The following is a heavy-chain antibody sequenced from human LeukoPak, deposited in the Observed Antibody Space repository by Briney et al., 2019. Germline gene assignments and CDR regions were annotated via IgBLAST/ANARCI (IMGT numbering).Heavy chain of an antibody. CDR3: ARHHRYYGSGSSYYFDY. CDR1: GGSISSGSCC. J-gene: IGHJ4*02. V-gene: IGHV4-61*02. Sequence: SETLSLTCTVSGGSISSGSCCWSWIRQPAGKGLEWIGRIYTSGSTNHNPSVKIRVTLSVDTSKNQSSLKLSSVTAADTAAYYCARHHRYYGSGSSYYFDYWGQGTLVTVSS. CDR2: IYTSGST. D-gene: IGHD3-10*01.